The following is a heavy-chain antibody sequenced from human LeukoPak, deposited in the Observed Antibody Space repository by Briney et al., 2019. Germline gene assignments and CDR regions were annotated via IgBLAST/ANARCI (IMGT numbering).Heavy chain of an antibody. CDR1: GFTFDDYA. Sequence: GRSLRLSCAASGFTFDDYAMHWVRQAPGKGLEWVSGISWNSGSIGYADSVKGRFTISRDNAKNSLYLQMNSLRAEDTAVYYCARAGCSGGSCYPWYYYYGMDVWGQGTTVTVSS. CDR2: ISWNSGSI. CDR3: ARAGCSGGSCYPWYYYYGMDV. J-gene: IGHJ6*02. V-gene: IGHV3-9*01. D-gene: IGHD2-15*01.